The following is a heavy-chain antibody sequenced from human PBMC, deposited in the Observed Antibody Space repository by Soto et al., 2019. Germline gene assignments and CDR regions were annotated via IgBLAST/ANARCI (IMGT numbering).Heavy chain of an antibody. CDR3: ATEKGGGDYDYYGMDV. CDR1: GGTFSSYA. CDR2: IIPIFGTA. J-gene: IGHJ6*02. Sequence: ASVKVSCKASGGTFSSYAISWVRQAPGQGLEWMGGIIPIFGTANYAQKFQGRVTITADESTSTAYMELSSLRSEDTAVYYCATEKGGGDYDYYGMDVWGQGTTVTVSS. V-gene: IGHV1-69*13. D-gene: IGHD3-16*01.